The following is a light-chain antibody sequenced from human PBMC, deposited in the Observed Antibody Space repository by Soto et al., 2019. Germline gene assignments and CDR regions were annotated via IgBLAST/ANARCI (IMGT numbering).Light chain of an antibody. CDR1: QSVSNY. CDR2: GAS. CDR3: QQYAGSPRT. Sequence: EIVLTQSPATLSLSPLERSTLSCRASQSVSNYLAWYQQKPGQAPRLLIYGASTRVTGIPDRFTGSGSGTDFTLTINRVQPEDFAVYFCQQYAGSPRTFGQGTKVDI. V-gene: IGKV3-20*01. J-gene: IGKJ1*01.